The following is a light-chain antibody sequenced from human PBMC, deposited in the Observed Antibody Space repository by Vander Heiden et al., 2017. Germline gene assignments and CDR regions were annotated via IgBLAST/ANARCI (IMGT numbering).Light chain of an antibody. CDR2: GAS. J-gene: IGKJ1*01. CDR3: QQDNNWPT. CDR1: QSVSSN. Sequence: EIVMTQSPATLSVSPGERATLSCRASQSVSSNLAWYQQKPGQAPRLLINGASTRATGIPARFSGSGSGTEFTLTISSLQSEDFAVYYCQQDNNWPTFGHGTKVEIK. V-gene: IGKV3-15*01.